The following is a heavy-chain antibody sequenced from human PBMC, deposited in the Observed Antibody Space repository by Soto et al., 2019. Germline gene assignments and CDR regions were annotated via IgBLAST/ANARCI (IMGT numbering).Heavy chain of an antibody. D-gene: IGHD5-18*01. CDR2: ISAYNGNT. Sequence: QVQLVQSGAEVKKPGASVQVSCKASGYTFTSYGISWVRHAPGQGLEWMGWISAYNGNTNSAQKLQGRGTMTTDTSTSTGYMELRSLRSDDTAVYYFARSDTAMVTLDYCGQGTLVTVSS. CDR3: ARSDTAMVTLDY. V-gene: IGHV1-18*01. J-gene: IGHJ4*02. CDR1: GYTFTSYG.